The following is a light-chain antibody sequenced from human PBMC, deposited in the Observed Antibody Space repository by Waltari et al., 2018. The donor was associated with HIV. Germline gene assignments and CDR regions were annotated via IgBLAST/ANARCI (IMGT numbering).Light chain of an antibody. Sequence: SYELTQPPSVSVSTDQTASITCSGDTLGDSYFCWYQQKPGQSPVLVIYQDTKRPSGIPERFSGSNSGNTATLTISGTQAMDEADYYCQTWDTTTVVFGGGTKLTVL. CDR1: TLGDSY. CDR3: QTWDTTTVV. J-gene: IGLJ2*01. CDR2: QDT. V-gene: IGLV3-1*01.